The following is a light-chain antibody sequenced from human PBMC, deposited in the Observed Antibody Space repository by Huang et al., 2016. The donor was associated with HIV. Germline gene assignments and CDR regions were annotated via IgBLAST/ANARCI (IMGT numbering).Light chain of an antibody. V-gene: IGKV1-9*01. CDR2: AAS. Sequence: QLTQSPSYLSMSVGDRVIITCQASQDIANSLAWYQHKPGRAPKLLIPAASTLQSGVPSRFSGGSAGTYFTLIITNLRPDDFSSYYCQQLHSYPITFGQGTRLDI. CDR3: QQLHSYPIT. J-gene: IGKJ5*01. CDR1: QDIANS.